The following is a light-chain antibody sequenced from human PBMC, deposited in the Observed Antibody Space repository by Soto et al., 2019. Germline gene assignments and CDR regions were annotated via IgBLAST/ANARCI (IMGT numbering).Light chain of an antibody. CDR1: QSVSSSY. J-gene: IGKJ1*01. V-gene: IGKV3-20*01. Sequence: EIVLTQSPGTLSLSPGERATLSCRASQSVSSSYLAWYQQKPGQAPRLLMYGASSRATGIPDRFSGSGSGTDFTLTITRLEPEDFAVYYCQQSYSTPWTFGQGTKVDNK. CDR2: GAS. CDR3: QQSYSTPWT.